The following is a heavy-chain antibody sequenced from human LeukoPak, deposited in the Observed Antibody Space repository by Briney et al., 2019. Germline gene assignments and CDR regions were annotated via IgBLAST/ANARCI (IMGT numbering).Heavy chain of an antibody. CDR2: IYYSGST. Sequence: SETLSLTCTVSGGSISSYYWSWIRQPPGKGLEWIGSIYYSGSTNYNPSLKSRVTISVDTSKNQFSLKLSFVTAADAAFYYCARRIPAGSGWYPFDYWGQGTLVTVSS. CDR1: GGSISSYY. V-gene: IGHV4-59*08. CDR3: ARRIPAGSGWYPFDY. J-gene: IGHJ4*02. D-gene: IGHD6-19*01.